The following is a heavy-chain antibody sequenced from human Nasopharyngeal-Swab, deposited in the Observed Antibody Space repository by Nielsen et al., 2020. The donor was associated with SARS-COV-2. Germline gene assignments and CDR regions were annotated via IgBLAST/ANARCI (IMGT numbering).Heavy chain of an antibody. CDR1: GGSFSGYY. CDR2: INHSGST. Sequence: SQTLSLTCAVYGGSFSGYYWSWIRQPPGKGLEWIGEINHSGSTNYNPSLKSRVTISVDTSKNQFSLKLSYVTAADTAVYYCARGLGQYYYDSSGYYFFDYWGQGTLVTVSS. CDR3: ARGLGQYYYDSSGYYFFDY. V-gene: IGHV4-34*01. J-gene: IGHJ4*02. D-gene: IGHD3-22*01.